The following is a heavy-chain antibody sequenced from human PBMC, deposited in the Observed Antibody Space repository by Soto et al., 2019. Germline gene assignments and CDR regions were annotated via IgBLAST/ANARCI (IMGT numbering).Heavy chain of an antibody. CDR1: GFTFSTYW. D-gene: IGHD3-10*01. CDR2: INPDGSST. Sequence: GGSLRLSCAASGFTFSTYWMHWVRQAPGKGLLWVSRINPDGSSTNYADSVEGRFTISRDNAKSTLYLQMNSLRVEDTAVYYGPRGRAKRPRTGASWGQGTLVTVSS. V-gene: IGHV3-74*01. CDR3: PRGRAKRPRTGAS. J-gene: IGHJ4*02.